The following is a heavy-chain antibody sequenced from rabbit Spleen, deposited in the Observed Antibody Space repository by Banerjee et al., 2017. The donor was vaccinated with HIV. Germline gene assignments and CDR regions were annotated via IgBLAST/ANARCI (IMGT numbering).Heavy chain of an antibody. J-gene: IGHJ6*01. CDR3: ARDTSSSFSSYGMDL. V-gene: IGHV1S40*01. Sequence: QSLEESGGDLVKPGASLTLTCTASGFDLSSYYYMCWVRQAPGKGLEWIACIYITGGSTYYASWAKGRFTISETSSTTVTLQMTSLTAADTATYFCARDTSSSFSSYGMDLWGPCTLVTVS. CDR2: IYITGGST. D-gene: IGHD1-1*01. CDR1: GFDLSSYYY.